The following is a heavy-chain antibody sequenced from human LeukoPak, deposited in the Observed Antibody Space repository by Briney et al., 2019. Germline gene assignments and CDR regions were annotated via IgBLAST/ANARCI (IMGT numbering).Heavy chain of an antibody. CDR1: GGSFSGYY. D-gene: IGHD2-15*01. V-gene: IGHV4-34*01. J-gene: IGHJ1*01. Sequence: SETLSLTCAVYGGSFSGYYWSWIRQPPGKGLEWIGEINHSGSTNYNPSLKSRVTISVDTSKNQSSLKLSSVTAADTAVYYCARGLRYCSGGSCYPQYFQHWGQGTLVTVSS. CDR2: INHSGST. CDR3: ARGLRYCSGGSCYPQYFQH.